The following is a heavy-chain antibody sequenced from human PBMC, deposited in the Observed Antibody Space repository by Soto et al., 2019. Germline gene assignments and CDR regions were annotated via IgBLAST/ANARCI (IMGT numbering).Heavy chain of an antibody. D-gene: IGHD3-22*01. CDR1: GFTFSSYS. V-gene: IGHV3-48*01. Sequence: GGSLRLSCAASGFTFSSYSMNWVRQAPGKGLEWVSYISGSSSIIHYADSVKGRFTISRDNAKNSLYLQMNSLRAEDTAVYYCARDHYDSSGYYENFDYWGQGTLVTVSS. CDR2: ISGSSSII. J-gene: IGHJ4*02. CDR3: ARDHYDSSGYYENFDY.